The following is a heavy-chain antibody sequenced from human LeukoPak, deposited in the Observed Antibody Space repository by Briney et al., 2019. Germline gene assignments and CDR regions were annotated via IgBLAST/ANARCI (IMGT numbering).Heavy chain of an antibody. J-gene: IGHJ4*02. Sequence: PSETLSLTCAVYGGSFSGYYWSWLRQPPGKGLEWLGEINHSGSTNYNPSLKSRVTISVDTSKNQFSLKLSSVTAADTAVYYCARQLYYYDSSGYYWFDYWGQGTLVTVSS. V-gene: IGHV4-34*01. CDR3: ARQLYYYDSSGYYWFDY. CDR2: INHSGST. D-gene: IGHD3-22*01. CDR1: GGSFSGYY.